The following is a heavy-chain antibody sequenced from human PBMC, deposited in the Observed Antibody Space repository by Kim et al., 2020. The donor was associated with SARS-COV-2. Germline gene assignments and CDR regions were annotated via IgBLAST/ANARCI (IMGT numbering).Heavy chain of an antibody. CDR3: VTLFSSSWYKGFDP. D-gene: IGHD6-13*01. V-gene: IGHV3-23*01. J-gene: IGHJ5*02. CDR2: T. Sequence: TYVRESLKGRFTISRDNSKNTVYLQMNSLRAEDTAVYYCVTLFSSSWYKGFDPWGQGTLVTVPS.